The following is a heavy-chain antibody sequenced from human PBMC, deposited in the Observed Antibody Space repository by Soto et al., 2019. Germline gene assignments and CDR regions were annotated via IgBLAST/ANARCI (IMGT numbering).Heavy chain of an antibody. J-gene: IGHJ6*02. Sequence: WGSLRLSCAASGFTFSSYSMIWVRQAPGKGLEWVSSISSSSSYTYYADSVKGRFTISRDNSKNTLYQQRSSLSAEDTAVYYCAKGDYDILTSASYYGMEVWGQGTTVNV. CDR2: ISSSSSYT. V-gene: IGHV3-21*04. CDR1: GFTFSSYS. CDR3: AKGDYDILTSASYYGMEV. D-gene: IGHD3-9*01.